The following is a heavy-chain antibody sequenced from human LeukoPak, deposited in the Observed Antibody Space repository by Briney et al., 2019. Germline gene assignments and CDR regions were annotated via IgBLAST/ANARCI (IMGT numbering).Heavy chain of an antibody. CDR2: INHSGST. J-gene: IGHJ4*02. Sequence: SETLSLTCAVYGGSFSGYYWSWIRQPPGKGLEWIGEINHSGSTNYNPSLKSRVTISVDTSKNQFSLKLSSVTAADTAVYYCARGNQMVRGVILDYWGQGTLVTVSS. V-gene: IGHV4-34*01. CDR3: ARGNQMVRGVILDY. CDR1: GGSFSGYY. D-gene: IGHD3-10*01.